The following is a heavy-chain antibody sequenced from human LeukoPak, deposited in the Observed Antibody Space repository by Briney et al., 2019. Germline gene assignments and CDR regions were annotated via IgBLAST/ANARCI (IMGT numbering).Heavy chain of an antibody. D-gene: IGHD3-9*01. Sequence: GASVKVSCKASGYTFTSYAMNWVRQAPGQGLEWMGWINTNTGNPTYAQGFTGRFVFSLDTSVSTAYLQISSLKAEDTAVYYCARGATLRYFDWLENFDYWGQGTLVTVSS. CDR1: GYTFTSYA. J-gene: IGHJ4*02. V-gene: IGHV7-4-1*02. CDR3: ARGATLRYFDWLENFDY. CDR2: INTNTGNP.